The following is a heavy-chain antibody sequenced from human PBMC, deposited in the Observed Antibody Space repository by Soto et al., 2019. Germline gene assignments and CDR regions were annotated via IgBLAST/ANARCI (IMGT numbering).Heavy chain of an antibody. D-gene: IGHD2-15*01. V-gene: IGHV4-61*01. Sequence: SETLSLTCTVSGGSVSSGRYYWSWIRQPPGKGLEWIGYIYSSGSTNCNPSLKSRLTISVDTSKNQFSLKLSSVTAADTAVYYCARGKGGYSPFDYWGQGTLVTVSS. CDR3: ARGKGGYSPFDY. J-gene: IGHJ4*02. CDR2: IYSSGST. CDR1: GGSVSSGRYY.